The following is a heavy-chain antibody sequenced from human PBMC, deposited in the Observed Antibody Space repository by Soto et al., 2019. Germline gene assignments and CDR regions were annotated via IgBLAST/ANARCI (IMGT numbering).Heavy chain of an antibody. CDR1: GGSFSGYY. D-gene: IGHD2-2*01. V-gene: IGHV4-34*01. CDR2: INHSGST. Sequence: SETLSLTCAGSGGSFSGYYWSWIRQPPGKGLEWIGEINHSGSTNYNPSLKSRVTISVDTSKNQFSLKLSSVTAADTAVYYCARGLLGYCSSTSCYTGLDPWGQGTLVTVSS. J-gene: IGHJ5*02. CDR3: ARGLLGYCSSTSCYTGLDP.